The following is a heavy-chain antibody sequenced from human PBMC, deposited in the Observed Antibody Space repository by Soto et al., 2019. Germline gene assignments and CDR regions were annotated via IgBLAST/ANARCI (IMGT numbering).Heavy chain of an antibody. V-gene: IGHV4-31*03. CDR2: TYYTGCT. Sequence: SETLSLTCTVSGGSISSGGYYCRWIRQHPGKGLEWIGYTYYTGCTYYTPSLKSRVTISVDTSKNQFSLKLSSVTAADTAVSYCARDRGDSSSRAWGWFDPWGQGTLVTVSS. J-gene: IGHJ5*02. CDR1: GGSISSGGYY. CDR3: ARDRGDSSSRAWGWFDP. D-gene: IGHD6-13*01.